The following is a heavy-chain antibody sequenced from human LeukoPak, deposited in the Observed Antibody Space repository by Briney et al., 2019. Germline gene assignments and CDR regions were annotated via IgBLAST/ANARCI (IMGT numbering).Heavy chain of an antibody. CDR3: ARPDGGYCSGGRCYGSGDAFEI. CDR1: GGSISYYY. Sequence: PSETLSLTCTVSGGSISYYYWTWLRQSPGKGLEWIGQIYYTGSTYYNPSLQRRLTISVDTSRNQFSLNLTSVTAADTAVYYCARPDGGYCSGGRCYGSGDAFEIWGQGTMVTVSS. V-gene: IGHV4-59*01. D-gene: IGHD2-15*01. J-gene: IGHJ3*02. CDR2: IYYTGST.